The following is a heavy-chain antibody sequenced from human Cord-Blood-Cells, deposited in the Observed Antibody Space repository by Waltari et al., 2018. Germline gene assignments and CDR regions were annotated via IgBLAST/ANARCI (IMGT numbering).Heavy chain of an antibody. CDR1: GFTFGDYA. CDR2: IRSKAYGGKT. CDR3: TRERYYYDSSGYYLFDY. V-gene: IGHV3-49*05. D-gene: IGHD3-22*01. Sequence: EVQLVESGGGLVKPGRSLRLSCTASGFTFGDYAMSWFRQAPGKGLEWVGFIRSKAYGGKTEYAASVKGRFTISRDDSKSIAYLQMNSLKTEDTAVYYCTRERYYYDSSGYYLFDYWGQGTLVTVSS. J-gene: IGHJ4*02.